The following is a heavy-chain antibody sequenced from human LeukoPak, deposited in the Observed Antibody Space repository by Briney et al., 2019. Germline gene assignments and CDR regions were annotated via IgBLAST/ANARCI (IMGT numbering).Heavy chain of an antibody. V-gene: IGHV4-4*02. CDR1: GGFISSSNW. J-gene: IGHJ4*02. CDR3: AQLGNDY. Sequence: PSGTLSLTCAVSGGFISSSNWWSWVRQPPGKGLEWIGEIYHSGSTNYNPSFKRRVTISVDKSNNRFSLKLSSVTAADTAVYYCAQLGNDYWGQGTLVTVSP. D-gene: IGHD6-13*01. CDR2: IYHSGST.